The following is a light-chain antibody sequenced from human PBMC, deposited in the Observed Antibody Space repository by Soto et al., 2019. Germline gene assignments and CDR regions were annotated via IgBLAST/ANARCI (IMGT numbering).Light chain of an antibody. Sequence: ERVRTKSPATNSVFQLKRVTLSFRARQSVGSNLAWYQQKPGQAPRLLIYGASTRATGIPARFSGSGSATEFTRTLSSLQAEASAVYSCQQYNNWPETFGQGTKVDIK. CDR2: GAS. CDR1: QSVGSN. V-gene: IGKV3-15*01. J-gene: IGKJ1*01. CDR3: QQYNNWPET.